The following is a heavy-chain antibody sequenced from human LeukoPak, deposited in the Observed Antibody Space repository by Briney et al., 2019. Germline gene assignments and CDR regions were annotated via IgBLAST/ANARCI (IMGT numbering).Heavy chain of an antibody. D-gene: IGHD3-9*01. V-gene: IGHV3-74*01. Sequence: GGSLRLSCAASGFTFSAYWMHWVRQALGKRLVWVSRVKYDGSTTTYADSVKGRFTISRDNAKNILYLQMNSLRVEDTAVYYCARDLDWLLFDYWGQGTLVTVSS. J-gene: IGHJ4*02. CDR1: GFTFSAYW. CDR2: VKYDGSTT. CDR3: ARDLDWLLFDY.